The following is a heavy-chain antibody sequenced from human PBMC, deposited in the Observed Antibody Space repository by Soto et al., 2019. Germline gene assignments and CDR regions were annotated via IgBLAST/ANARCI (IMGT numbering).Heavy chain of an antibody. CDR1: GGSVSNGMYY. Sequence: PSETLSLTCTVSGGSVSNGMYYWSWIRQPPGKGLEWIGNVYFTGTTIYNPSLKSRVTMSVDTYKDQVFLKLTSVTAADTAVYYCARYCNTSDCQHLYYFIYLGLGTLLNASS. D-gene: IGHD2-15*01. V-gene: IGHV4-61*01. CDR3: ARYCNTSDCQHLYYFIY. CDR2: VYFTGTT. J-gene: IGHJ4*02.